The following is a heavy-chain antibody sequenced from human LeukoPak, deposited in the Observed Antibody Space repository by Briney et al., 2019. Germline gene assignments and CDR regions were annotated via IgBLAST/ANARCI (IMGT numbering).Heavy chain of an antibody. D-gene: IGHD6-13*01. J-gene: IGHJ5*02. CDR2: IYYSGST. Sequence: SETLSLTCTVSGGSISSSSYYWGWIRQPPGKGLEWIGGIYYSGSTYYNPSLKIRVTISVDTSKNQFSLKLSSVTAADTAVYYCARGGSSRLNWFDPWGQGTLVTVSS. CDR3: ARGGSSRLNWFDP. V-gene: IGHV4-39*07. CDR1: GGSISSSSYY.